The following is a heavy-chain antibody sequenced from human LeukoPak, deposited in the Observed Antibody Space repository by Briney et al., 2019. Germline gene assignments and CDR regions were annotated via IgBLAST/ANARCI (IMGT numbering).Heavy chain of an antibody. V-gene: IGHV4-34*01. J-gene: IGHJ6*03. Sequence: SETLSLTCAVYGGSFSGYYWSWIRQPPGKGLEWIGEINHSGSTNYNLSLKSRVTISVDTSKNQFSLKLSSVTAADTAVYYCARASRGTFGYMDVWGKGTTVTVSS. CDR1: GGSFSGYY. CDR2: INHSGST. D-gene: IGHD2-2*01. CDR3: ARASRGTFGYMDV.